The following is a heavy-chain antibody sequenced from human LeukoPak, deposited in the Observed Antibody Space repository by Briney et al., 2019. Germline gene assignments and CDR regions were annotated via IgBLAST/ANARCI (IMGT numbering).Heavy chain of an antibody. D-gene: IGHD4-17*01. Sequence: SETLSLTCTVSGGSISSYYWSWIRQPPGKGLEWIGYIYYSGSTNYNPSLKSRVTISVDTSKNQFSLKLSSVTAADTAVYYCARHVSGADNYFDYWGQGTLVTVSS. V-gene: IGHV4-59*08. CDR1: GGSISSYY. J-gene: IGHJ4*02. CDR3: ARHVSGADNYFDY. CDR2: IYYSGST.